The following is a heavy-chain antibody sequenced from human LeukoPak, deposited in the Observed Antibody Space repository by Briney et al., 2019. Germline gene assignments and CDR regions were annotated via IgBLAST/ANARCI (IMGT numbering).Heavy chain of an antibody. J-gene: IGHJ3*02. CDR2: ISSSSSYI. D-gene: IGHD4-17*01. V-gene: IGHV3-21*01. Sequence: GGSLRLSCAASGFTFSSYSMNWVRQAPGKGLEWVSSISSSSSYIYYADSVKGRFTISRDNAKNSLYLQMNSLRAEDTAVYYCARDRLTTVTTFDAFDIWGQGTMATVSS. CDR3: ARDRLTTVTTFDAFDI. CDR1: GFTFSSYS.